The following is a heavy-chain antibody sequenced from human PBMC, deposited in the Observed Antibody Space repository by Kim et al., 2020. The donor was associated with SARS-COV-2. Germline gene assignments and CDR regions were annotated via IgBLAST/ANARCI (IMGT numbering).Heavy chain of an antibody. CDR2: INPNSGGT. J-gene: IGHJ4*02. CDR1: GYTFTGYY. V-gene: IGHV1-2*06. D-gene: IGHD4-4*01. Sequence: ASVKVSCKASGYTFTGYYMHWVRQAPGQGLEWMGRINPNSGGTNYAQKFQGRVTMTRDTSISTAYMELSRLRSDDTAVYYCATFDYSNYRAFDYWGQGTLVTVSS. CDR3: ATFDYSNYRAFDY.